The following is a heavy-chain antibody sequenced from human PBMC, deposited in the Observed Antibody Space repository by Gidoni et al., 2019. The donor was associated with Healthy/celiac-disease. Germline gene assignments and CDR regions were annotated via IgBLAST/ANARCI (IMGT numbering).Heavy chain of an antibody. CDR2: IYHSGST. Sequence: QVQLQESGPGLVKPSETLSLTCAVSGYSISSGYYWGWIRQPPGKGLEWIGSIYHSGSTYYNPSLKSRVTISVDTSKNQFSLKLSSVTAADTAVYYCARGGGRDGYNYWYFDLWGRGTLVTVSS. D-gene: IGHD5-12*01. J-gene: IGHJ2*01. CDR1: GYSISSGYY. CDR3: ARGGGRDGYNYWYFDL. V-gene: IGHV4-38-2*01.